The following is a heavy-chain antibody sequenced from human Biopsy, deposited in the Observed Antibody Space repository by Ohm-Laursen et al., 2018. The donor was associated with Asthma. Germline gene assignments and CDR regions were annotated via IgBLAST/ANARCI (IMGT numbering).Heavy chain of an antibody. J-gene: IGHJ6*02. Sequence: SVKVSCKASGDSFSNYAISWVRQAPGQGLEWMGGLIPVLGTPDHAQMFEGRVTITADESTSTAYRELSSLSSEDTAVYYCARGYSGSDRIVYYYSGLEVWGQGTTVTVSS. CDR1: GDSFSNYA. V-gene: IGHV1-69*13. CDR2: LIPVLGTP. CDR3: ARGYSGSDRIVYYYSGLEV. D-gene: IGHD5-12*01.